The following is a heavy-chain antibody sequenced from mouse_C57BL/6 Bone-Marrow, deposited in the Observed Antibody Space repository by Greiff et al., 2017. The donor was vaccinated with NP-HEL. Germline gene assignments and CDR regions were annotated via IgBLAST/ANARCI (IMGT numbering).Heavy chain of an antibody. D-gene: IGHD1-1*01. CDR1: GFTFSSYA. Sequence: VQVVESGGGLVKPGGSLKLSCAASGFTFSSYAMSWVRQTPEKRLEWVATISDGGSYTYYPDNVKGRFTISRDNAKNNLYLQMSHLKSEDTAMYYCAGVSDHFYYYGSSLSWYFDVWGTETTVTVSS. CDR2: ISDGGSYT. J-gene: IGHJ1*03. V-gene: IGHV5-4*01. CDR3: AGVSDHFYYYGSSLSWYFDV.